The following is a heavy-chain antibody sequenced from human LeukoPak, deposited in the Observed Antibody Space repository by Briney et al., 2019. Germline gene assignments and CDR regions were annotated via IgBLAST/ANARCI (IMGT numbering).Heavy chain of an antibody. J-gene: IGHJ6*02. V-gene: IGHV1-8*01. D-gene: IGHD3-9*01. CDR3: ARGGILTGWSYYYYYYGMDV. CDR1: GYTFTSYD. Sequence: ASVKVSCKASGYTFTSYDINWVRQATGQGLEWMGWMNPNSGNTGYAQKFQGRVTMTRNTSISTAYMELSSLRFEDTAMYYCARGGILTGWSYYYYYYGMDVWGQGTTVTVSS. CDR2: MNPNSGNT.